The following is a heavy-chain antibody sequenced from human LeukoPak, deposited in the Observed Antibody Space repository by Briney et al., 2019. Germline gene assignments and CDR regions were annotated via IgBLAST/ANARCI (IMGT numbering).Heavy chain of an antibody. D-gene: IGHD3-10*01. CDR3: ARDRGSYYGSGSYSYYYGMDV. CDR1: GYTFTSYG. J-gene: IGHJ6*02. V-gene: IGHV1-18*01. CDR2: ISAYNGNT. Sequence: ASVKVSCKASGYTFTSYGISWVRQAPGQGLEWMGWISAYNGNTNYAQKLQGRVTMTTDTSTSTAYMELRSLRSDDTAVYYCARDRGSYYGSGSYSYYYGMDVWGQGTTVTVSS.